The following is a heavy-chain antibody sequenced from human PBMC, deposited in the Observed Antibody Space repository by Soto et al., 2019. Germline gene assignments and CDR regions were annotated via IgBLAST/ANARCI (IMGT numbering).Heavy chain of an antibody. Sequence: PSETLSLTCTVSGDSISSYYWFWIRQPPGKGLEWIAYIYYSGSTNYNPSIKSRVTISVDTSKNQFSLKLTSVTAADTAVYYCARGRMTTVTKRYFDLWGRGTLVTVSS. V-gene: IGHV4-59*01. CDR1: GDSISSYY. CDR3: ARGRMTTVTKRYFDL. D-gene: IGHD4-17*01. CDR2: IYYSGST. J-gene: IGHJ2*01.